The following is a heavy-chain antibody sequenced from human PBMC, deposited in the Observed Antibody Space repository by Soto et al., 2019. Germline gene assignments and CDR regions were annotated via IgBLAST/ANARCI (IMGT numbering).Heavy chain of an antibody. CDR1: DDSITSYY. D-gene: IGHD6-19*01. CDR3: ARHRSVAGVDVTY. CDR2: IYYNGNT. V-gene: IGHV4-59*08. Sequence: QVQLLESGPGLVKPSETLSLTCTISDDSITSYYWTWIRQPPGKGLEWVGHIYYNGNTNFNPSLKTRATISIGASRTHCSLKLDSVTAADTAVYYCARHRSVAGVDVTYWGRGTLVTVSS. J-gene: IGHJ4*02.